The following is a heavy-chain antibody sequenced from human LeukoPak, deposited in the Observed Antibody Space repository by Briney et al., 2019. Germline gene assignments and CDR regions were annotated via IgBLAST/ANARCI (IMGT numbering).Heavy chain of an antibody. D-gene: IGHD2-15*01. CDR1: GFTFSGYW. J-gene: IGHJ6*03. V-gene: IGHV3-21*01. CDR2: ITSSSSSI. CDR3: ARGPRGYCSGGSCYYYYYYMDV. Sequence: GSLRLSCAASGFTFSGYWMSWVRQAPGKGLEWVSSITSSSSSIYYADSVKGRFTISRDNAKNSLYLQMNSLRAEDTAVYYCARGPRGYCSGGSCYYYYYYMDVWGKGTTVTISS.